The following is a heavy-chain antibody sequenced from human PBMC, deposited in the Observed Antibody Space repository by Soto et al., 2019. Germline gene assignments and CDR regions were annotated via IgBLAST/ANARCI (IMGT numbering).Heavy chain of an antibody. CDR2: ISGSGGST. Sequence: HPGGSLRLSCAASGFTFSSYAMSWVRQAPGKGLEWVSAISGSGGSTYYADSVKGRFTISRDNSKNTLYLQMNSLRAEDTAVYYCAKDAADTAMAKTNYFDYWGQGTLVTVSS. J-gene: IGHJ4*02. V-gene: IGHV3-23*01. D-gene: IGHD5-18*01. CDR3: AKDAADTAMAKTNYFDY. CDR1: GFTFSSYA.